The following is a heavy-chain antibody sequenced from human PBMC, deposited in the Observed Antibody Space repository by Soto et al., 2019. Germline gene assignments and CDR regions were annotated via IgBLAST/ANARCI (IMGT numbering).Heavy chain of an antibody. J-gene: IGHJ6*02. V-gene: IGHV3-30*18. CDR2: ISYDGSNK. D-gene: IGHD3-3*01. Sequence: QVQVVESGGGVVQPGRSLRLSCAASGFIFSSYGMHWVRQAPGKGLEWVAFISYDGSNKYYADSVKGRLTISRDNSKNPLYRQMNSLRSEETAVYYCAKRRNVLRFLEWSSGMEVWGQGTTVTVSS. CDR3: AKRRNVLRFLEWSSGMEV. CDR1: GFIFSSYG.